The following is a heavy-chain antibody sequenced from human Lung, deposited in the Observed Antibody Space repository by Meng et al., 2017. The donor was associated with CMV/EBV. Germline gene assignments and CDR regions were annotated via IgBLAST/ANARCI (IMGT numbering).Heavy chain of an antibody. CDR3: AVRPGRITMHGVLIPV. CDR2: ISSGGQST. D-gene: IGHD3-3*01. V-gene: IGHV3-23*01. Sequence: GFTFHCVRISWVLQAPGKGLEWVAGISSGGQSTYYADSVKGRFTISRDMSKDTLYLQMNSLRAENTAVYYCAVRPGRITMHGVLIPVWGQGTLVTVSS. CDR1: GFTFHCVR. J-gene: IGHJ4*02.